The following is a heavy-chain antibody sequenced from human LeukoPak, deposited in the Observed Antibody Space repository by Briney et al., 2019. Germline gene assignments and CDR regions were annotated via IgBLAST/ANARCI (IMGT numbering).Heavy chain of an antibody. CDR2: IYSSGST. J-gene: IGHJ4*02. V-gene: IGHV4-4*07. CDR1: GGSISTYY. CDR3: ARKNSGGWYFDY. D-gene: IGHD6-19*01. Sequence: PSETLSLTCTVSGGSISTYYYSWIRQPAGKGLEWIGRIYSSGSTNYNPSLKSRVTMSVETSKNQFSLILSSVTTSDTAVYYCARKNSGGWYFDYWGQGTLVTVSS.